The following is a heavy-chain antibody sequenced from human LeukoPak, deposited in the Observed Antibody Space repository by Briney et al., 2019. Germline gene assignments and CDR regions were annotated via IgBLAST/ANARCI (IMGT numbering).Heavy chain of an antibody. CDR2: ISSSGSTI. Sequence: SGGSLRLSCAASGFTFSSYEMNSVRQAPGKGLGWDSYISSSGSTILYGEGVKGQFNISRDNAKNSLYLQMNSLRAEDTAVYYCARADWNLYYGMEVWGKGTTVTVSS. CDR3: ARADWNLYYGMEV. J-gene: IGHJ6*01. CDR1: GFTFSSYE. D-gene: IGHD1-1*01. V-gene: IGHV3-48*03.